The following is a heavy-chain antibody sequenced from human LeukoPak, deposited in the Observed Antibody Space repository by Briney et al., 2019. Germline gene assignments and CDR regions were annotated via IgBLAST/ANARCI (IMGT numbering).Heavy chain of an antibody. CDR1: GFTFSSYA. CDR2: ISYDGSNK. D-gene: IGHD6-13*01. J-gene: IGHJ4*02. CDR3: ASASGEIAAAGYYFDY. Sequence: GRSLRLSCAASGFTFSSYAMHWVRQAPGKGLEWVAVISYDGSNKYYADSVKGRFTISGDNSKNTLYLQMNSLRAEDTAVYYCASASGEIAAAGYYFDYWGQGTLVTVSS. V-gene: IGHV3-30-3*01.